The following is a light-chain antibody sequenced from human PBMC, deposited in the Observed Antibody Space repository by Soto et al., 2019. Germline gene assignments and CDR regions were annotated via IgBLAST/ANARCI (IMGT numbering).Light chain of an antibody. CDR1: QSISSY. Sequence: DIQMTQSPSSLSASVGDRVTITCRASQSISSYLNWYQQKPGKAPKLLIYAASSLQSGVPSRFSGGGSGTDFTLTISSLQPEDFATYYCQQSYSTPRTFGPGPKVDIK. J-gene: IGKJ3*01. CDR3: QQSYSTPRT. V-gene: IGKV1-39*01. CDR2: AAS.